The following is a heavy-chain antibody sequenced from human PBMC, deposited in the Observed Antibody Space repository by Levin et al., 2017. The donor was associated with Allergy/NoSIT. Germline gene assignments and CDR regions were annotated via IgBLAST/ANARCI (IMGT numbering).Heavy chain of an antibody. CDR3: ARVMHSVGARPRWFDP. J-gene: IGHJ5*02. CDR1: GGTFSSYA. D-gene: IGHD1-26*01. Sequence: SVKVSCKASGGTFSSYAISWVRQAPGQGLEWMGGIIPIFGTANYAQKFQGRVTITADESTSTAYMELSSLRSEDTAVYYCARVMHSVGARPRWFDPWGQGTLVTVSS. CDR2: IIPIFGTA. V-gene: IGHV1-69*13.